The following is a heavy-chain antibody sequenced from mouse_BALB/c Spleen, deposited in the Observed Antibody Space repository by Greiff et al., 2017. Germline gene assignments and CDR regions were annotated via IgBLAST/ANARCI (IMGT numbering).Heavy chain of an antibody. Sequence: EVKLVETGGGLVQPKGSLKLSCAASGFTFNTNAMNWVRQAPGKGLEWVARIRSKSNNYATYYADSVKDRFTISRDDSQSMLYLQMNNLKTEDTAMYYCVGGNSAWFAYWGQGTLVTVSA. D-gene: IGHD2-1*01. J-gene: IGHJ3*01. CDR2: IRSKSNNYAT. CDR3: VGGNSAWFAY. CDR1: GFTFNTNA. V-gene: IGHV10S3*01.